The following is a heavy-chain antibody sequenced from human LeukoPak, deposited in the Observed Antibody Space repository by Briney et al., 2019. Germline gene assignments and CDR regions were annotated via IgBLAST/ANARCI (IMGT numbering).Heavy chain of an antibody. CDR1: GFTFSSYA. CDR2: ISGSGGGT. J-gene: IGHJ3*01. Sequence: GGSLRLSCAASGFTFSSYAMSWVRQVPGKGLEWVSAISGSGGGTFYTDSVKGRFTISRDNSKNTLLLQMNSLRAADTAIYYCAEGYDHYDDGGYYSRPDAFDLWGQGTMVTVSS. D-gene: IGHD3-22*01. V-gene: IGHV3-23*01. CDR3: AEGYDHYDDGGYYSRPDAFDL.